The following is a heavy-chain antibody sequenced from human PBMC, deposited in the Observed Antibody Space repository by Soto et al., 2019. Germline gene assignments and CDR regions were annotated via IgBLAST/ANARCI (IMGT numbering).Heavy chain of an antibody. D-gene: IGHD6-13*01. CDR1: GFTFSSYG. Sequence: VGSLRLSCAASGFTFSSYGMHWVRQAPGNGLEWVAVIWYDGSNKYYADSVKGRFTISRDNSKNTLYLQMNSLRAEDTAVYYCARDGVAAAGDYWGQGTLVTVSS. CDR3: ARDGVAAAGDY. CDR2: IWYDGSNK. V-gene: IGHV3-33*01. J-gene: IGHJ4*02.